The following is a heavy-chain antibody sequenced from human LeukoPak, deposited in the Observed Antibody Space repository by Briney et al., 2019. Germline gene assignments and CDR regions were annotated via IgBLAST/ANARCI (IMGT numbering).Heavy chain of an antibody. CDR3: ARDTRGYDAFDI. Sequence: PGGSLRFSCAASGFTFSSYWMSWVRQAPGKGLEWVANIKQDGSEKYYVDSVKGRFTISRDNAKNPLYLQMDSLRAEDTAVYYCARDTRGYDAFDIWGQGTMVTVSS. D-gene: IGHD2-15*01. V-gene: IGHV3-7*03. CDR1: GFTFSSYW. CDR2: IKQDGSEK. J-gene: IGHJ3*02.